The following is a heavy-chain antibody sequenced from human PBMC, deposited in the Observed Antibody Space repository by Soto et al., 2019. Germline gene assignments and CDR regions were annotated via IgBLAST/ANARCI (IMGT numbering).Heavy chain of an antibody. Sequence: ASVKVSCKASGYTFTSYYKHWVRQAPGQGLEWMGIINPSGGSTSYAQKFQGRVTMTEDTSTDTAYMELSSLRSEDTAVYYCATSHAAAGTLYYYYGMDVWGQGTTVTVSS. V-gene: IGHV1-46*01. D-gene: IGHD6-13*01. CDR1: GYTFTSYY. CDR2: INPSGGST. CDR3: ATSHAAAGTLYYYYGMDV. J-gene: IGHJ6*02.